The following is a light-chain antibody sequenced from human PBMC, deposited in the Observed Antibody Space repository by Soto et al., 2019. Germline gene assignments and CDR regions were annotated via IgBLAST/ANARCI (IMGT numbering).Light chain of an antibody. Sequence: QSVLTQPPSVSAAPGQTVTISCSGSSSSVGHESVSWYQSLPGTAPKLLIYDNYKRPSGIPDRFSGSPSGTSATLGITGLQTGDEADYYCGTWDTTLNVWVFGGGTKLTVL. CDR3: GTWDTTLNVWV. V-gene: IGLV1-51*01. J-gene: IGLJ3*02. CDR1: SSSVGHES. CDR2: DNY.